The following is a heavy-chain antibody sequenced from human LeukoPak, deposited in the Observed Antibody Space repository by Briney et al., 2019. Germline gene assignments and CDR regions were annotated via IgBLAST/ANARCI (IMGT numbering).Heavy chain of an antibody. D-gene: IGHD3-10*01. CDR1: GLTFSIYS. CDR3: AGDRVYFDD. J-gene: IGHJ4*02. Sequence: PGGSLRLSCAASGLTFSIYSMNWVRQAPGKGLEWLSSITSSSNYIYYADSVKGRFTISRDNVQNSLYLQMNSLRADDTAMYYFAGDRVYFDDWGQGTLVTVSS. CDR2: ITSSSNYI. V-gene: IGHV3-21*01.